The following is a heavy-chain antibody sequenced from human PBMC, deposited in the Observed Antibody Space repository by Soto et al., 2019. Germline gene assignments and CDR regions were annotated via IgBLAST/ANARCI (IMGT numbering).Heavy chain of an antibody. CDR2: IKQDGSEK. CDR1: GFTFSSYW. CDR3: ARDRGTIFGVVIIRGLDY. V-gene: IGHV3-7*01. D-gene: IGHD3-3*01. Sequence: GGSLRLSCAASGFTFSSYWMSWVRQAPGKGLEWVANIKQDGSEKYYVDSVKGRFTISRDNAKNSLYLQMNSLRAEDTAVYYCARDRGTIFGVVIIRGLDYWGQGTLVTVSS. J-gene: IGHJ4*02.